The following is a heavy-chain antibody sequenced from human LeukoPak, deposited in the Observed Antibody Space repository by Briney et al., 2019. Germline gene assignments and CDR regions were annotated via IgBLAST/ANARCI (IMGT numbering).Heavy chain of an antibody. CDR2: ISYDGSNK. D-gene: IGHD5-18*01. Sequence: GGSLRLSCAASGFTFSSYGMHWVRQAPGKGLEWVAVISYDGSNKYYADSVKGRFTISRDNSKNTLYPQMNSLRAEDTAVYYCAKAEDTAMVDYWGQGTLVTVSS. CDR1: GFTFSSYG. V-gene: IGHV3-30*18. J-gene: IGHJ4*02. CDR3: AKAEDTAMVDY.